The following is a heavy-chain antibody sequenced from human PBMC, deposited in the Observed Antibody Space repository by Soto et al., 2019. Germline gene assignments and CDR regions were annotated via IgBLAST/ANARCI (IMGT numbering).Heavy chain of an antibody. CDR3: ATDTSGRDAFDI. Sequence: SETLSLTCTVSGDSISLYYWTWIRQPAGEGLEWIGRIHPTGSASYNPPLKSRVSVSVDTSKNQFSLRLTSVTAADTAVYFCATDTSGRDAFDIWGQGTMVTVSS. D-gene: IGHD6-19*01. V-gene: IGHV4-4*07. CDR2: IHPTGSA. CDR1: GDSISLYY. J-gene: IGHJ3*02.